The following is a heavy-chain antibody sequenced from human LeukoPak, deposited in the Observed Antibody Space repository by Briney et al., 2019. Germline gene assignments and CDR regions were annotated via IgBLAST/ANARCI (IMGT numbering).Heavy chain of an antibody. CDR2: INFAGST. Sequence: KPSETLSLTCKVSGDSIRNDYWSWVRQPPGGRLEWMGYINFAGSTIYNPSLKSRVTISVDTSKNQSSLKLSSVTAADTAVYYCARHDIAAAGLPFDYWGQGTLVTVS. V-gene: IGHV4-59*08. CDR1: GDSIRNDY. J-gene: IGHJ4*02. CDR3: ARHDIAAAGLPFDY. D-gene: IGHD6-13*01.